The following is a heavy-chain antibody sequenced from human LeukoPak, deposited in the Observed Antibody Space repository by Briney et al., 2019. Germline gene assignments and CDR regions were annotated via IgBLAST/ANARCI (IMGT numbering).Heavy chain of an antibody. CDR1: DASFNTHY. V-gene: IGHV4-59*11. CDR3: ARDPTTVTKGFDI. J-gene: IGHJ3*02. Sequence: SETLSLTCTVSDASFNTHYWTWIRQPPGKGLEWIGYISYGGSTNYNPSLKSRVTISVDTSKDQFFLRLTSLTAADTAVYYCARDPTTVTKGFDIWGQGTMVTVSS. D-gene: IGHD4-17*01. CDR2: ISYGGST.